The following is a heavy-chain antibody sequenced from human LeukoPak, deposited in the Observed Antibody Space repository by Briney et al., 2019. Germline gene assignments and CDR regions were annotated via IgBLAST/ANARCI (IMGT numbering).Heavy chain of an antibody. CDR1: GYSISSGYY. CDR2: IYYSGST. V-gene: IGHV4-61*01. J-gene: IGHJ4*02. CDR3: ARWAAGAYYFDY. Sequence: PSETLSLTCTVSGYSISSGYYWGWIRQPPGKGLEWIGYIYYSGSTNYNPSLKSRVTISVDTSKNQFSLKLSSVTAADTAVYYCARWAAGAYYFDYWGQGTLVTVSS. D-gene: IGHD6-13*01.